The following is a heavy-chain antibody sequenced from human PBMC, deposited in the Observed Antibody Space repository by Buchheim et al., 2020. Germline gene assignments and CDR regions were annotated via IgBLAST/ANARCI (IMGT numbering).Heavy chain of an antibody. Sequence: EVQLLESGGGLVQPGGSLRLPCAASGFTFSSYAMSWVRQAPGKGLEWVSAISGSGGSTYYADSVKGRFTIPRDNSKNTPYLQMNSLRAEDTAVYYCAKDLSNHDYGDYQFDYWGQGTL. D-gene: IGHD4-17*01. CDR1: GFTFSSYA. V-gene: IGHV3-23*01. J-gene: IGHJ4*02. CDR3: AKDLSNHDYGDYQFDY. CDR2: ISGSGGST.